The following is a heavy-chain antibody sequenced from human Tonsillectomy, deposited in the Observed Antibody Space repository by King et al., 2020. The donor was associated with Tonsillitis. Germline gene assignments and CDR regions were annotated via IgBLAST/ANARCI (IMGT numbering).Heavy chain of an antibody. V-gene: IGHV3-23*04. CDR2: ISGSGGST. D-gene: IGHD3-9*01. Sequence: VQLAESGGDLVQPGGSLRLSCAASGFTFSSYAMSWVRQAPGKGLEWVSAISGSGGSTYYADSVKGRFTISRDNSKNTLYLQMNSLRAEDTAVYYCAKGGATKTGYHAPFDYWGQGTLVTVSS. CDR1: GFTFSSYA. CDR3: AKGGATKTGYHAPFDY. J-gene: IGHJ4*02.